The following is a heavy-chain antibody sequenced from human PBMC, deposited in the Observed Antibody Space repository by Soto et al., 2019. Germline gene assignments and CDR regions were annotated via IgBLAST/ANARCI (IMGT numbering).Heavy chain of an antibody. D-gene: IGHD6-6*01. V-gene: IGHV4-34*01. CDR1: GGSRSGYY. J-gene: IGHJ4*02. CDR2: VDHSGST. CDR3: ARDSLAARRYFDY. Sequence: QVQLQQWGAGLLKPSETLSLTCAVYGGSRSGYYWNWIRQPPGKGLEWIGQVDHSGSTNYNPSLKGRVTISVDTSKNHFSLQLTSVTAADTSVYYCARDSLAARRYFDYWGQGNLVTVSS.